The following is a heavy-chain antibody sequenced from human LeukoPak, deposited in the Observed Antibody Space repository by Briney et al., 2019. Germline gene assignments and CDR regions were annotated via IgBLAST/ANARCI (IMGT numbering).Heavy chain of an antibody. Sequence: PSETLSLTCTVSGGSISSYYWSWIRQPPGKGLEWIGYIYYSGSTNYNPSLKSRVTISVDKSKNQFSLKLSSVTAADTAVYYCARETGHRYEDYWGQGTLVTVSS. CDR2: IYYSGST. D-gene: IGHD5-12*01. J-gene: IGHJ4*02. CDR1: GGSISSYY. V-gene: IGHV4-59*12. CDR3: ARETGHRYEDY.